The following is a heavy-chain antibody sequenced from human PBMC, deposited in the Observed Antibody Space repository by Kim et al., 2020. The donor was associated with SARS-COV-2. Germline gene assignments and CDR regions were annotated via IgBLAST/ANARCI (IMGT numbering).Heavy chain of an antibody. Sequence: ADSVKGRFTIARDNSKNTLYLQMNSLRAEDTAVYYCARDNSRALEGGMDVWGQGTTVTVSS. J-gene: IGHJ6*02. V-gene: IGHV3-30*01. CDR3: ARDNSRALEGGMDV.